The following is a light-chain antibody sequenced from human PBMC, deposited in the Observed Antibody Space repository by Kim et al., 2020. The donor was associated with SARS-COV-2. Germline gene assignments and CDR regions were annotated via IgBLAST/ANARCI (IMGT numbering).Light chain of an antibody. CDR1: QDIANS. CDR2: AAS. V-gene: IGKV1-27*01. J-gene: IGKJ1*01. Sequence: ASVGSRVTITCRASQDIANSLAWYQQKPGKVPKVLIYAASSLRSGVPSRFSGSGSGTEFTLTIGSLQTEDVATYYCQKYNSAPWTFGPGTKVDIK. CDR3: QKYNSAPWT.